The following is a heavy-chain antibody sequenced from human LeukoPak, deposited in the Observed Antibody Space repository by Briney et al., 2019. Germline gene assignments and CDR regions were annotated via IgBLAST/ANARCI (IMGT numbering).Heavy chain of an antibody. Sequence: PGGSLRLSCAASGFTFNTYSMNWVRQAPGKGLEWVSSISSSSTYIYYADSVKGRFTISRDNAKNSLYLQMNSLRAEDTAVYYCASSGIAAPDYWGQGTLVTVSS. CDR1: GFTFNTYS. CDR2: ISSSSTYI. V-gene: IGHV3-21*01. J-gene: IGHJ4*02. CDR3: ASSGIAAPDY. D-gene: IGHD6-13*01.